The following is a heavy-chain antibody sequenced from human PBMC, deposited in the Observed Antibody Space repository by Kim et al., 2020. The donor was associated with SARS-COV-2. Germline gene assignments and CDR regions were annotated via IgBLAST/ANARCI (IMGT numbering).Heavy chain of an antibody. Sequence: ASVKVSCKASGYTFTSYYMHWVRQAPGQGLEWMGIINPSGGSTSYAQKFQGRVTMTRDTSTSTVYMELSSLRSEDTAVYYCARGGVVVVPAAPAAPWGQGTLVTVSS. D-gene: IGHD2-2*01. J-gene: IGHJ5*02. CDR2: INPSGGST. CDR3: ARGGVVVVPAAPAAP. CDR1: GYTFTSYY. V-gene: IGHV1-46*01.